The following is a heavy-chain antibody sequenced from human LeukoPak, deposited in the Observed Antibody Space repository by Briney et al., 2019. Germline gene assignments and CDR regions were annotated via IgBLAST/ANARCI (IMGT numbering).Heavy chain of an antibody. CDR1: GFTVSSNY. V-gene: IGHV3-53*01. J-gene: IGHJ6*03. CDR3: AREVTTTTYGGGMDV. Sequence: PGGSLRLSCAASGFTVSSNYMSWVRQAPGKGLEWVSVIYSGGSTYYADSVKGRFTISRDNSKNTLYLQMNSLRAEDTAVYYCAREVTTTTYGGGMDVWGKGTTVTISS. CDR2: IYSGGST. D-gene: IGHD4-17*01.